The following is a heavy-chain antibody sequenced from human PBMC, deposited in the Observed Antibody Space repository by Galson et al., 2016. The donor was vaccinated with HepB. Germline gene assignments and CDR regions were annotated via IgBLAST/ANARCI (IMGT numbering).Heavy chain of an antibody. V-gene: IGHV3-7*01. CDR1: GFTFSSYW. CDR2: IKTEGTDR. CDR3: VRPNYYGSGGYSA. D-gene: IGHD3-10*01. J-gene: IGHJ5*02. Sequence: SLRLSCAASGFTFSSYWMTWVRQVPGRGLEWVANIKTEGTDRHYVDSVKGRFTISRDNPNNSLYLQMDNLRAEDTAIYYCVRPNYYGSGGYSAWGQGTLVTGCS.